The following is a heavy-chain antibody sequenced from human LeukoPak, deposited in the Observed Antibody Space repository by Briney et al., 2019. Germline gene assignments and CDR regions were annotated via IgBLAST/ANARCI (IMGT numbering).Heavy chain of an antibody. CDR2: IYTSGST. Sequence: SETLSLTCTVSGGSISGYYWSWIRQPAGKGLEWIGRIYTSGSTNYNPSLKSRVTMSVDTSKNQFSLKLSSVTAADTAVYYCARDPLIAAAGSYYFDYWGQATLVTVSS. V-gene: IGHV4-4*07. CDR1: GGSISGYY. J-gene: IGHJ4*02. D-gene: IGHD6-13*01. CDR3: ARDPLIAAAGSYYFDY.